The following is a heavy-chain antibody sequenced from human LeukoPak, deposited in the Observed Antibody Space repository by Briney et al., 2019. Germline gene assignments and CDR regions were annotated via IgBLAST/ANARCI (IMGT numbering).Heavy chain of an antibody. J-gene: IGHJ4*02. CDR1: GFTFSSYT. V-gene: IGHV3-30-3*01. CDR2: ISHDGSNK. Sequence: PGGSLRLSCAASGFTFSSYTMHWARQVPGKGLEWVAVISHDGSNKYYADSVKGRFTISRDNSKLYLQMNSLRVEDTAVYYCARERSGSWDYWGQGTLVTVSS. CDR3: ARERSGSWDY. D-gene: IGHD3-3*01.